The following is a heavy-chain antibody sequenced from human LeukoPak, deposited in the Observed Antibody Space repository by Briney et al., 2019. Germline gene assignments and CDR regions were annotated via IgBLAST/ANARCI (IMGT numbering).Heavy chain of an antibody. CDR3: ARAEGGDFWSGRNWFDP. V-gene: IGHV4-59*01. CDR2: IYYSGST. CDR1: GGSISSYY. J-gene: IGHJ5*02. D-gene: IGHD3-3*01. Sequence: PSETLSLTCTVSGGSISSYYWSWIRQPPGKGLEWIGYIYYSGSTNYNPSLESRVTISVDTSKNQFSLKLSSVTAADTAVYYCARAEGGDFWSGRNWFDPWSQGTLVTVSS.